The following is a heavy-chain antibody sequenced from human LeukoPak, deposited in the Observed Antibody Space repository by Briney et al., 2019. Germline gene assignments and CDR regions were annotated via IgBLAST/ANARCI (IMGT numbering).Heavy chain of an antibody. CDR1: GGSISSYY. CDR2: IYNSGST. Sequence: SETLSLTCTVSGGSISSYYWSWIRQPAGKGLEWIGRIYNSGSTNYNPSLKSRVTMSVDTSKNQFSLKLSSVTAADTAVYYCARAQVVVVVAARIGYYYYYMDVWGKGTTVTISS. V-gene: IGHV4-4*07. CDR3: ARAQVVVVVAARIGYYYYYMDV. J-gene: IGHJ6*03. D-gene: IGHD2-15*01.